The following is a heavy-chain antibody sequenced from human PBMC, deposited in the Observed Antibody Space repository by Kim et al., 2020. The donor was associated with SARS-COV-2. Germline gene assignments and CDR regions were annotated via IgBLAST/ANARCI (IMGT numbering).Heavy chain of an antibody. Sequence: GGSLRLSCAVSEFTVSSNYMTWVRQAPGKGLEWVSIIYSGGGTDYADSVKGRFIISTDNSRNMLYLQMNRLRAEDTAVYYCARDRTASSSGWWWIHGMDVWGQGTTVTVSS. CDR1: EFTVSSNY. V-gene: IGHV3-66*01. CDR3: ARDRTASSSGWWWIHGMDV. D-gene: IGHD6-19*01. CDR2: IYSGGGT. J-gene: IGHJ6*02.